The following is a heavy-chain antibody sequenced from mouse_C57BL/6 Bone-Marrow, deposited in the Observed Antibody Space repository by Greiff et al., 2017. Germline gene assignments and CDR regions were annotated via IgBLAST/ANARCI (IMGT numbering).Heavy chain of an antibody. CDR1: GYTFTGYW. Sequence: VQLLQSGPELMKPGASVKISCKATGYTFTGYWIEWVKQSHGHSLEWIGEILPGSGGTNYNEKFKGKATFTADTSSNTAYMELSSLTTEDSAIYYWGRRGNIIWLPRRLYYAMVSGGQGPRAPSP. J-gene: IGHJ4*01. CDR2: ILPGSGGT. CDR3: GRRGNIIWLPRRLYYAMVS. D-gene: IGHD2-2*01. V-gene: IGHV1-9*01.